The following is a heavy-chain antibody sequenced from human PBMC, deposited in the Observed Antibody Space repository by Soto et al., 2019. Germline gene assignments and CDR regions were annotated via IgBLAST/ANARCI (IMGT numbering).Heavy chain of an antibody. D-gene: IGHD3-9*01. V-gene: IGHV1-2*04. J-gene: IGHJ1*01. CDR2: INPNSGGT. CDR1: GYTFTGYY. CDR3: ARGATVLDWLLDFQH. Sequence: ASVKVSCKASGYTFTGYYMHWVRQAPGQGLEWMGWINPNSGGTNYAQKFQGWVTMTRDTSISTAYMELSRLSSDDTAAYSCARGATVLDWLLDFQHWGQGTLVTVSS.